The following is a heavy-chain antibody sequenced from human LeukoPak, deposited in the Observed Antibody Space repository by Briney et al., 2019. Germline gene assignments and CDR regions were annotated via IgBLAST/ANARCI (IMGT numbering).Heavy chain of an antibody. D-gene: IGHD3-22*01. CDR1: GFTFSSYA. J-gene: IGHJ3*02. CDR2: ISGSGGST. Sequence: GGSLRLSCAASGFTFSSYAMSWVRQAPGKGLEWVSAISGSGGSTYYADSVKGRFTISRGNSKNTLYLQMNSLRAEDTAVYYCAKDLRRYYYDSSGPDAFDIWGQGTMVTVSS. CDR3: AKDLRRYYYDSSGPDAFDI. V-gene: IGHV3-23*01.